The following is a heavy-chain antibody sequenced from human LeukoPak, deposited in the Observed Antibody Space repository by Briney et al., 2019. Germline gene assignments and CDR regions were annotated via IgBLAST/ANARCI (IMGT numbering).Heavy chain of an antibody. V-gene: IGHV4-4*09. D-gene: IGHD3-10*01. Sequence: SETLSLTCTVSGGSIGSYYWSWIRQPPGKGLEWIGYIYTSGSTNYNPSLKSRVTISVDTSKNQFSLKLSSVTAADTAVYYCARQRSGSGPFDYWGQGTLVTVSS. CDR1: GGSIGSYY. CDR2: IYTSGST. J-gene: IGHJ4*02. CDR3: ARQRSGSGPFDY.